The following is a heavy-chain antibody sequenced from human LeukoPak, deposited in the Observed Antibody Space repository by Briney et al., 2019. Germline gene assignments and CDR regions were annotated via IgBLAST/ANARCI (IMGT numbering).Heavy chain of an antibody. CDR3: ARATQRHLHHYYYYYMDV. D-gene: IGHD6-25*01. CDR1: GYTFTGYY. CDR2: INPNSGGT. V-gene: IGHV1-2*02. J-gene: IGHJ6*03. Sequence: GASVKVSCKASGYTFTGYYMHWVRQAPGQGLEWMGWINPNSGGTNYAQKFQGRVTMTRDTSISTAYMELSRLRSDDTAVYYCARATQRHLHHYYYYYMDVWGKETTVTVSS.